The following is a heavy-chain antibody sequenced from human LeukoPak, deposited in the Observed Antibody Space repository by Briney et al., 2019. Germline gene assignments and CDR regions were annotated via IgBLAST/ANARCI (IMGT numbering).Heavy chain of an antibody. D-gene: IGHD2-21*01. V-gene: IGHV3-11*01. CDR1: GFTFSAYY. J-gene: IGHJ5*02. CDR2: ISCSGNTI. CDR3: ARVTASRCPDDP. Sequence: GGSLRLSCAASGFTFSAYYMSWIRQAPGKGLEWVSYISCSGNTIYYADSVKGRFTISRDNAKHSLYLQMDSLRADDTAVYYCARVTASRCPDDPWGQGTLVTVSS.